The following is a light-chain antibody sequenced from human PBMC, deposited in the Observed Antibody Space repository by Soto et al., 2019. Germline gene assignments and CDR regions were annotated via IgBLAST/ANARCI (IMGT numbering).Light chain of an antibody. CDR3: QQYDSSPIT. CDR1: QSVTSNY. V-gene: IGKV3-20*01. J-gene: IGKJ5*01. Sequence: EIVLTQSPATLSLSPGERATLSCRASQSVTSNYLAWYQQKPGQAPRLLIYDASSRATGIPDRFSGSGSGTDFTLTINRLEPEDFAVFHCQQYDSSPITFGQGTRLEIK. CDR2: DAS.